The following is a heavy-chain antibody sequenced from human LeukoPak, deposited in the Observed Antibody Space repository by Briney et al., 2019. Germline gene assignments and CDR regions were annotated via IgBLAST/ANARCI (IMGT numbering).Heavy chain of an antibody. V-gene: IGHV3-30-3*01. Sequence: GGSLRLSCAASGFTFSSYAMHWVRQAPGKGLEWVAVISYDGSNKYYADSVKGRFTISRDNSKNTLYLQMNSLRAEDTAVYYCTTRLLAAAVGFDYWGQGTLVTVSS. CDR1: GFTFSSYA. CDR3: TTRLLAAAVGFDY. CDR2: ISYDGSNK. J-gene: IGHJ4*02. D-gene: IGHD6-13*01.